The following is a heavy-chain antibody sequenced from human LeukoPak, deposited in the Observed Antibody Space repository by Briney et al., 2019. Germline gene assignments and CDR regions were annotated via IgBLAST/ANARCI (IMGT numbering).Heavy chain of an antibody. D-gene: IGHD3-9*01. CDR2: IYYSGST. V-gene: IGHV4-59*12. Sequence: GTLRLSCAASGFTFSSYGMSWIRQPPGKGLEWIGYIYYSGSTYYNPSLKSRVTISVDTSKNQFSLKLSSVTAADTAVYYCARSFGSDDILTGLDFDYWGQGTLVTVSS. CDR3: ARSFGSDDILTGLDFDY. CDR1: GFTFSSYG. J-gene: IGHJ4*02.